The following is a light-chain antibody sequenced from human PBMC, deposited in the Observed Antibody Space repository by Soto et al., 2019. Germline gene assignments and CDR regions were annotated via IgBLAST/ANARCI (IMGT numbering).Light chain of an antibody. CDR3: QKYNSAPQT. CDR2: GAS. CDR1: QGISNH. Sequence: DIQMTQSPSSLSASVGDRVTITCRASQGISNHLAWYQQKPGKAPKLLIYGASTLQSVVPSRFSGSGSGTDFTITISSLQSVDVATYYCQKYNSAPQTFGQGTKVDIK. J-gene: IGKJ1*01. V-gene: IGKV1-27*01.